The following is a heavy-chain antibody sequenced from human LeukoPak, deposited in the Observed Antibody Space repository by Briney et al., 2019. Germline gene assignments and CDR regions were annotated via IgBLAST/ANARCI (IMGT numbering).Heavy chain of an antibody. Sequence: PGGSLRLSCAASGFTFSDEYMSWIRQAPGKGLEWISCVSNSGSSIYYADSVKGRFSISRDNVKNSLYLQMNSLRVEDTAVYYCARDGAYSASNFWGQGTMVAASS. J-gene: IGHJ3*01. V-gene: IGHV3-11*01. CDR3: ARDGAYSASNF. D-gene: IGHD6-13*01. CDR1: GFTFSDEY. CDR2: VSNSGSSI.